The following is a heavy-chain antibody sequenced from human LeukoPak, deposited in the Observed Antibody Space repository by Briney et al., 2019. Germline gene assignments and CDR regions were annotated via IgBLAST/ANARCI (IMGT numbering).Heavy chain of an antibody. J-gene: IGHJ3*01. CDR3: ARSGTDALDV. CDR2: INPDSGGT. D-gene: IGHD1-14*01. Sequence: ASVKVSCKASGYTFTGYFMHWVRQAPGRGLEWMAWINPDSGGTQYAQKFQGRVTVTRDTSISTAYMELTRLRSDDTAVYYCARSGTDALDVWGQGTMVTVSS. V-gene: IGHV1-2*02. CDR1: GYTFTGYF.